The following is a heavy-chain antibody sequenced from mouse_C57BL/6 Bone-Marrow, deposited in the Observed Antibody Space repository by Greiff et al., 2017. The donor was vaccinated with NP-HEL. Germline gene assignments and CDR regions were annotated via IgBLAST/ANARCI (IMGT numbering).Heavy chain of an antibody. CDR2: INPYNGDT. CDR1: GYSFTGYF. Sequence: VQLQQSGPELVKPGASVKISCKASGYSFTGYFMNWVMQSHGKSLEWIGRINPYNGDTFYNQKFKGKATLTVDKSSSTAHMELRSLTAEDSAVYYCARRYGSSLYAMDYWGQGTSVTVSS. V-gene: IGHV1-20*01. D-gene: IGHD1-1*01. CDR3: ARRYGSSLYAMDY. J-gene: IGHJ4*01.